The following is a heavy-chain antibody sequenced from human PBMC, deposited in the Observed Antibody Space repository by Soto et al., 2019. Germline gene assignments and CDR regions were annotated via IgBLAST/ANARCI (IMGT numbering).Heavy chain of an antibody. CDR3: ARDKGDGSGSYCGY. CDR2: ISAYNGNT. V-gene: IGHV1-18*01. Sequence: QVQLVQSGAEVKKPGASVKVSCKASGYTFTSYGISWVRQAPGQGLEWMGWISAYNGNTNYAQKLQGRVTMTTDTAPSTGYRVQRSQRSEDTAVYYGARDKGDGSGSYCGYWGQGTLVTVSS. CDR1: GYTFTSYG. D-gene: IGHD3-10*01. J-gene: IGHJ4*02.